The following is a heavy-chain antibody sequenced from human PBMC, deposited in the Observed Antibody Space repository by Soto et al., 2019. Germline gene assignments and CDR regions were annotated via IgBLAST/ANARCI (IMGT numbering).Heavy chain of an antibody. CDR1: GGSISSYY. Sequence: SETLSLTCTVSGGSISSYYWSWIRQPPGKGLEWIGYIYYSGSTNYNPSLKSRVTISVDTSKNQFSLKLSSVTAADTAVYYCARGYCTNGVCPYYFDYWGQGTLVTVSS. D-gene: IGHD2-8*01. V-gene: IGHV4-59*01. CDR3: ARGYCTNGVCPYYFDY. CDR2: IYYSGST. J-gene: IGHJ4*02.